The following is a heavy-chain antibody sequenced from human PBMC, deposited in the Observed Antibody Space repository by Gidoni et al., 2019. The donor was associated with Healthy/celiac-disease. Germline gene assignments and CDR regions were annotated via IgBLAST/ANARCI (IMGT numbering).Heavy chain of an antibody. CDR2: IYWNDDK. CDR1: GFSLSTSGVG. D-gene: IGHD3-22*01. V-gene: IGHV2-5*01. J-gene: IGHJ6*02. CDR3: AHTPRHYYDSSGYYYAPYGMDV. Sequence: QITLKESGPTLVKPTQTLTLTCTFSGFSLSTSGVGVGWIRQPPGKALEWLALIYWNDDKRYSPSLKSRLTITKDTSKNQVVLTMTNMDPVDTATYYCAHTPRHYYDSSGYYYAPYGMDVWGQGTTVTVSS.